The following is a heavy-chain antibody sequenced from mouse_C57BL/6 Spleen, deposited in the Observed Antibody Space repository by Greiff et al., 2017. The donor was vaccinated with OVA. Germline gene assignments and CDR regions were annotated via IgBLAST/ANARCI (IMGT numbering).Heavy chain of an antibody. Sequence: QVQLKQSGAELVKPGASVKLSCKASGYTFTEYTIHWVKQRSGQGLEWIGWFYPGSGSIKYNEKFKDKATLTADKSSSTVYMELSRLTSEDSAVYFCARHEDTYDYDSNYYFDYWGQGTTLTVSS. CDR1: GYTFTEYT. J-gene: IGHJ2*01. CDR3: ARHEDTYDYDSNYYFDY. V-gene: IGHV1-62-2*01. CDR2: FYPGSGSI. D-gene: IGHD2-4*01.